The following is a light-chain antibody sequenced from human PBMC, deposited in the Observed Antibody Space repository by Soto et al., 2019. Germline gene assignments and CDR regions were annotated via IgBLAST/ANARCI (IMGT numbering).Light chain of an antibody. V-gene: IGKV3-15*01. CDR2: GVS. J-gene: IGKJ2*01. CDR3: QQYNNWPPMYT. CDR1: QSVSNN. Sequence: EMVMTQSPATLSVSPGERVTLSCRASQSVSNNLAWYQQKPGQAPRLLLYGVSTRAAGVPARFSGSGSGTEFTLTISSRQSEDLAAYYCQQYNNWPPMYTFGQGTKLEIK.